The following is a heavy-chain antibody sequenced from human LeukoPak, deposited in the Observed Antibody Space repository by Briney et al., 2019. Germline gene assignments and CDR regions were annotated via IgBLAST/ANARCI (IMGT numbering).Heavy chain of an antibody. CDR1: GGSISSYY. Sequence: SETLSLTCTVSGGSISSYYWSWIRQPAGKGLEWIGRIYTSGSTNYNPSLKSRVTMSVDTSKNQFSLKLSSVTAAGTAVYYCARAIAVAGTGYYYGMDVWGQGTTVTVSS. CDR3: ARAIAVAGTGYYYGMDV. J-gene: IGHJ6*02. V-gene: IGHV4-4*07. D-gene: IGHD6-19*01. CDR2: IYTSGST.